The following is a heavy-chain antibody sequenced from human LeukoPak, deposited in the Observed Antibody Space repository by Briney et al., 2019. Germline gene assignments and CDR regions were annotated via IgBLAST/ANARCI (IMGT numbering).Heavy chain of an antibody. D-gene: IGHD5-18*01. V-gene: IGHV4-61*02. J-gene: IGHJ6*04. Sequence: KPSVTLSLTCTVSGGSISSGSYYWSWIRQPAGKGLEWIGRIYTSGSTNYNSSLKSRVTISVDTSKNQFSLKLSSVTAADTAVYYCARGGRGYSYFMDVWGKGTTVTVSS. CDR3: ARGGRGYSYFMDV. CDR2: IYTSGST. CDR1: GGSISSGSYY.